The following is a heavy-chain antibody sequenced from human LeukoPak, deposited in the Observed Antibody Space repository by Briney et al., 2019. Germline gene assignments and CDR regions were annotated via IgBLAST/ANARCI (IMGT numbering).Heavy chain of an antibody. CDR3: ARTRAGIQAGFDY. CDR2: IFPSGGEI. CDR1: GFTFSTFA. Sequence: GGSLRLSCAASGFTFSTFAMIWVRQPPGKGLEWVSSIFPSGGEIHYADSVRGRFTISRDNSKSTLSLQMNSLRVEDTAVYYCARTRAGIQAGFDYWGQGTLVTVSS. V-gene: IGHV3-23*01. D-gene: IGHD1-1*01. J-gene: IGHJ4*02.